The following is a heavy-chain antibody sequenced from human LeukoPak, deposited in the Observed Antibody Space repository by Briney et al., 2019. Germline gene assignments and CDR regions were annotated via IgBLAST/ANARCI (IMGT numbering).Heavy chain of an antibody. V-gene: IGHV4-4*07. CDR3: ARAGYSSGWYYFDY. D-gene: IGHD6-19*01. Sequence: SETLSLTCTVSGGSISSYYWSWIRQPAGKGLEGIGRTYTSGSTNYNPSLKSRVTMSVDTSKNQFSMKLSSVTAADTAVYYCARAGYSSGWYYFDYWGQGTLVTVSS. CDR1: GGSISSYY. J-gene: IGHJ4*02. CDR2: TYTSGST.